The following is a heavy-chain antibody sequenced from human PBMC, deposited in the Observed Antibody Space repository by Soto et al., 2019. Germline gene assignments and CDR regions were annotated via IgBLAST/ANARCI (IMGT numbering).Heavy chain of an antibody. Sequence: SETLSLTCTVSGGSISSGDYYWSWIRQPPGKGLEWIGYIYYSGSTYYNPSLKSRVTISVDTAKNQFSLKLSSVTAADTVVYFCARVGEYTKRFDPWGQGTLVTVSS. V-gene: IGHV4-30-4*01. CDR3: ARVGEYTKRFDP. CDR1: GGSISSGDYY. D-gene: IGHD4-17*01. CDR2: IYYSGST. J-gene: IGHJ5*02.